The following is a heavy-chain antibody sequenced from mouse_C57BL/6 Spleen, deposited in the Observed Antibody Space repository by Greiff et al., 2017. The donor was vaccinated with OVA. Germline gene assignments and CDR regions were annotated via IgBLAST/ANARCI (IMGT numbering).Heavy chain of an antibody. J-gene: IGHJ3*01. CDR3: ASSPQYYGSRAY. CDR1: GYAFTNYL. D-gene: IGHD1-1*01. Sequence: VQLQQSGAELVRPGTSVKVSCKASGYAFTNYLIEWVKQRPGQGLEWIGVINPGSGGTKYNEKFKGKATLTADKSSSTAYLQLSSLTSEDSAVYVCASSPQYYGSRAYWGQGTLVTVSA. CDR2: INPGSGGT. V-gene: IGHV1-54*01.